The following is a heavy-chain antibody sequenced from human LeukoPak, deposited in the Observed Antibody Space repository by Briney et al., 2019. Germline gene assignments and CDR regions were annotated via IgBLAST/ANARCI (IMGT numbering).Heavy chain of an antibody. CDR3: ARIRGYRLNRGWPRADYYYYYMDV. J-gene: IGHJ6*03. CDR1: GGSFSGYY. V-gene: IGHV4-34*01. Sequence: PSETLSLTCAVYGGSFSGYYWSWIRQPPGKGLEWIGEINHSGSTNYNPSLKSRVTISVDTSKNQFSLKLSSVTAADTAVYYCARIRGYRLNRGWPRADYYYYYMDVWGKGTTVTVSS. D-gene: IGHD5-18*01. CDR2: INHSGST.